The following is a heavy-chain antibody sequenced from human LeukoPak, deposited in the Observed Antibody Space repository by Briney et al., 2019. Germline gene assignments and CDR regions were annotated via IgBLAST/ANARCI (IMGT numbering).Heavy chain of an antibody. CDR1: GGTFSSYA. D-gene: IGHD1-1*01. V-gene: IGHV1-69*13. J-gene: IGHJ3*02. Sequence: GASVKVSCKASGGTFSSYAISWVRQAPGQGLEWMGGIIPIFGTANYAQKFQGRVTITADESTGTAYMELSSLRSEDTAVYYCARSSLYISSTINDAFDIWGQGTMVTVSS. CDR3: ARSSLYISSTINDAFDI. CDR2: IIPIFGTA.